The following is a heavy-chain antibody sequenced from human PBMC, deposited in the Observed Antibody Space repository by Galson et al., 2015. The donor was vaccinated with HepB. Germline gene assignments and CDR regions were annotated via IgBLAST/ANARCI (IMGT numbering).Heavy chain of an antibody. Sequence: SLRLSCAASGFTFSGSAMHWVRQASGKGLEWVGRIRSKANSYATAYAASVKGRFTISRDDSKNTAYLQMNSLKTEDTAVYYCTTGVGVPATPFDYWGQGTLVTVSS. CDR2: IRSKANSYAT. CDR1: GFTFSGSA. V-gene: IGHV3-73*01. D-gene: IGHD2-2*01. J-gene: IGHJ4*02. CDR3: TTGVGVPATPFDY.